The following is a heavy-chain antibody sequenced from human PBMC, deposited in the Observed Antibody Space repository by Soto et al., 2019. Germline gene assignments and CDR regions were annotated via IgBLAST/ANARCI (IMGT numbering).Heavy chain of an antibody. Sequence: ASVKVSCKASGYTFTSYYMHCVRQAPGQGLEWMGIINPSGGSTSYAQKFQGRVTMTRDTSTSTVYMELSSLRSEDTAVYYCARPQGDLDAFDIWGQGTMVTVSS. V-gene: IGHV1-46*01. CDR1: GYTFTSYY. CDR3: ARPQGDLDAFDI. D-gene: IGHD2-21*02. J-gene: IGHJ3*02. CDR2: INPSGGST.